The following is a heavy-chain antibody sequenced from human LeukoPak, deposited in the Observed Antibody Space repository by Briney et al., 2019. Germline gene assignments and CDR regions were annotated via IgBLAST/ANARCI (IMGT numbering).Heavy chain of an antibody. CDR1: GGTFSSYA. D-gene: IGHD2-15*01. CDR2: IIPILGIA. J-gene: IGHJ6*02. V-gene: IGHV1-69*04. CDR3: ARADCSGGSCYYYYGMDV. Sequence: ASVNVSCKASGGTFSSYAISWVRQAPGQGLEWMGRIIPILGIANYAQKFQGRVTITADKSTSTAYMELSSLRSEDTAVYYCARADCSGGSCYYYYGMDVWGQGTTVTVSS.